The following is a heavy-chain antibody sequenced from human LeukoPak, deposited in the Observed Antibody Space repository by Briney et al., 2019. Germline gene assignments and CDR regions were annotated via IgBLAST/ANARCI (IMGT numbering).Heavy chain of an antibody. CDR1: GFTFGDHG. J-gene: IGHJ6*02. V-gene: IGHV3-49*04. CDR2: IRSKTNDGTS. D-gene: IGHD5-18*01. CDR3: TRGPIQQLLYYGMDV. Sequence: PGGSLRLSCTASGFTFGDHGMSWVRQAPGKGLEWVAFIRSKTNDGTSAYAASVKGRFTISRDDTKSIAYLQMSRLKTEDTAVYYCTRGPIQQLLYYGMDVWGQGTTVTVSS.